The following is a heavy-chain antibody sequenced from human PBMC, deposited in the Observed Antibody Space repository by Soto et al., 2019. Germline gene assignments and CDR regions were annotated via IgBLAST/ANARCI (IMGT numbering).Heavy chain of an antibody. CDR3: AREPHTTYDFWSGYDALGYYYGMDV. V-gene: IGHV1-3*01. CDR2: INADNGNT. Sequence: ASVKVSCKASGYTFTSYAMHWVRQAPGQRLEWMGWINADNGNTKYSQKFQGRVTMTRDTSTSTAYMELRSLRSDDTAVYYCAREPHTTYDFWSGYDALGYYYGMDVWGQGTTVTVSS. D-gene: IGHD3-3*01. CDR1: GYTFTSYA. J-gene: IGHJ6*02.